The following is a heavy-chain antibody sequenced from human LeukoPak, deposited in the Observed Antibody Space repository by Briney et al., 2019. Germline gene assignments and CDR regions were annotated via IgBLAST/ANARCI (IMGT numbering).Heavy chain of an antibody. J-gene: IGHJ4*02. CDR1: GGSFSGYY. Sequence: PSETLSLTCAVYGGSFSGYYWSWIRQPPGKGLEWIGEINHSGSTNYNPSLKSRVTISVDTSKNQFSLKRSSVTAAGTAVYYFARKGDWNDGGGFDYWGQGTLVTVSS. CDR3: ARKGDWNDGGGFDY. CDR2: INHSGST. D-gene: IGHD1-1*01. V-gene: IGHV4-34*01.